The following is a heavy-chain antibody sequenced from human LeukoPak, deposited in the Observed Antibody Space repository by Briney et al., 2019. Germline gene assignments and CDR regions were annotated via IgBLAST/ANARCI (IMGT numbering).Heavy chain of an antibody. CDR1: GGSISSYY. D-gene: IGHD6-25*01. CDR3: ASTPSHSSGSQPWAFDI. CDR2: IYYSGST. J-gene: IGHJ3*02. Sequence: PSETLSLTCTVSGGSISSYYWSWIRQPPGKRLEWIGYIYYSGSTNYNPSLKSRVTISVDTSKNQFSLKLSSVTAADTAVYYCASTPSHSSGSQPWAFDIWGQGTLVTVSS. V-gene: IGHV4-59*08.